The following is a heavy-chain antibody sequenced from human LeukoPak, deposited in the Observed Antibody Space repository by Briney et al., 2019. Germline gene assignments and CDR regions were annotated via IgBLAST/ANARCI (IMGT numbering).Heavy chain of an antibody. CDR2: MNPKSTNK. CDR1: GYTFSNYD. CDR3: ARGPPEIASSDY. Sequence: ASVKVTFKASGYTFSNYDINWVRQAPGQGLEWLGWMNPKSTNKGYAHKFQGRVSMTRNTSISTAYMELSSLRSDDTAVYYCARGPPEIASSDYWGQG. V-gene: IGHV1-8*01. D-gene: IGHD6-13*01. J-gene: IGHJ4*02.